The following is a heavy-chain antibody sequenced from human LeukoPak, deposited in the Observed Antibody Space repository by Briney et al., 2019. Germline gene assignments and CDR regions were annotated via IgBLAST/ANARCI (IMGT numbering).Heavy chain of an antibody. CDR1: GGTLSSYA. CDR3: ARSLPGIAAAGYNWFDP. V-gene: IGHV1-69*13. Sequence: SVKVSCKASGGTLSSYAISWVRQAPGQGLEWMGGIIPIFGTANYAQKFQGRVTITADESTSTAYMELSSLRSEDTAVYYCARSLPGIAAAGYNWFDPWGQGTLVTVSS. CDR2: IIPIFGTA. J-gene: IGHJ5*02. D-gene: IGHD6-13*01.